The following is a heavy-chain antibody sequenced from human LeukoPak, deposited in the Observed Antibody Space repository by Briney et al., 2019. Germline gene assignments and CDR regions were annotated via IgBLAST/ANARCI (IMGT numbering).Heavy chain of an antibody. Sequence: SVEVSCKASGGTFSSYAISWVRQAPGQGLEWMGRIIPILGIANYAQKFQGRVTITADKSTSTAYMELSSLRSEDTAVYYCAREGPAAILGRTFDSWGQGTLVTVSS. CDR1: GGTFSSYA. CDR2: IIPILGIA. V-gene: IGHV1-69*04. CDR3: AREGPAAILGRTFDS. J-gene: IGHJ4*02.